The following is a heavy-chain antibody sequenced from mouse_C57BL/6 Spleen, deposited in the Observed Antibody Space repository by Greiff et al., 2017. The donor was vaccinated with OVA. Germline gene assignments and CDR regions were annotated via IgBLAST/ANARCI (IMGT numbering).Heavy chain of an antibody. J-gene: IGHJ2*01. CDR3: ARRDYGSPYFDY. V-gene: IGHV1-50*01. CDR2: IDPSDSYT. CDR1: GYTFTSYW. D-gene: IGHD1-1*01. Sequence: QVQLKQPGAELVKPGASVKLSCKASGYTFTSYWMQWVKQRPGQGLEWIGEIDPSDSYTNYNQKFKGKATLTVDTSSSTAYMQLSSLTSEDSAVYYCARRDYGSPYFDYWGQGTTLTVSS.